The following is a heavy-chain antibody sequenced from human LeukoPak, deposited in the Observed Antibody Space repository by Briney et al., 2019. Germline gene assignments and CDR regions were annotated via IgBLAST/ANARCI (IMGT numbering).Heavy chain of an antibody. CDR1: GFTFSSYS. Sequence: GGSLRLSCAASGFTFSSYSMNWVRQAPGKGLEWVSYISSSSSTIYYADSVKGRFTISRDNAKNSMYLQMNSLRAEDTAVYYCARDPYYYDSSGYPPWGQGTLVTVSS. CDR2: ISSSSSTI. CDR3: ARDPYYYDSSGYPP. V-gene: IGHV3-48*04. J-gene: IGHJ5*02. D-gene: IGHD3-22*01.